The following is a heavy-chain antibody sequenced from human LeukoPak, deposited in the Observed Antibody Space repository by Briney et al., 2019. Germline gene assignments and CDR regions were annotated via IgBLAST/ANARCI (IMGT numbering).Heavy chain of an antibody. J-gene: IGHJ5*02. V-gene: IGHV3-15*01. CDR3: TTDFFQGYSGS. Sequence: GGSLRLSCAASGFTFSNAWMRWVRQVPGKGLEWVGRIKSKTDGGTTDYAAPVKGRFTISRDDSKNMVYLQMKSLQTEDTAVYYCTTDFFQGYSGSWGQGTLVTVSS. CDR1: GFTFSNAW. D-gene: IGHD5-12*01. CDR2: IKSKTDGGTT.